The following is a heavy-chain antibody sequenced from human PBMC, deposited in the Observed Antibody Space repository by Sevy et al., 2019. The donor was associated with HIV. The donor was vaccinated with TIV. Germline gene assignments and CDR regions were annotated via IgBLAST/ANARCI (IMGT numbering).Heavy chain of an antibody. J-gene: IGHJ6*02. CDR1: GGSISSYY. D-gene: IGHD3-3*01. CDR3: ARSYYDFWSDYWGMDV. Sequence: SETLSLTCTVSGGSISSYYWSWIRQPPGKGLEWIGYIYYSGSTNYNPSLKSRVTISVDTSKNQFSRKLSSVTAADTAVYYCARSYYDFWSDYWGMDVWGQGTTVTVSS. V-gene: IGHV4-59*01. CDR2: IYYSGST.